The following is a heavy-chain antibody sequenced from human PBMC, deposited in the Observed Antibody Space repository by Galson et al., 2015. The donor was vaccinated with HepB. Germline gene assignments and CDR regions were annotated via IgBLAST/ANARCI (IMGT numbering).Heavy chain of an antibody. D-gene: IGHD3-9*01. CDR3: VRVRGTDWSSNFFDN. J-gene: IGHJ4*02. CDR1: GFTFSNYY. Sequence: SLRLSCAASGFTFSNYYMDWVRQAPGKGLEWVGRTRNKANRYTTEYAASVKGRFTISRDDSKNSLYLQMNTLGTEDTAVYYCVRVRGTDWSSNFFDNWGQGTLVTVSS. CDR2: TRNKANRYTT. V-gene: IGHV3-72*01.